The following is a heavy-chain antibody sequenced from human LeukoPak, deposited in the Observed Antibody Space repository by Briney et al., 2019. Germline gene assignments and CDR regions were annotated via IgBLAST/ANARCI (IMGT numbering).Heavy chain of an antibody. CDR2: MNPNSGNT. J-gene: IGHJ4*02. Sequence: ASVTVSCKASGYTFTSYDINWVRQAAGQGLEWMGWMNPNSGNTGYAQKFQGRVTMTRNTSISTAYMELSSLRSEDTAVYYCARIAVAGISDSGYWGQGTLVTVSS. CDR3: ARIAVAGISDSGY. CDR1: GYTFTSYD. D-gene: IGHD6-19*01. V-gene: IGHV1-8*01.